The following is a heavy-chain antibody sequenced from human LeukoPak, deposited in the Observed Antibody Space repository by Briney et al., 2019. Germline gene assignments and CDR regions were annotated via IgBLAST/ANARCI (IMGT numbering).Heavy chain of an antibody. D-gene: IGHD2-15*01. CDR3: ARGGPLQNIVVVVAATQNWFDP. V-gene: IGHV4-34*01. CDR2: INHSGST. J-gene: IGHJ5*02. CDR1: GGSFSGYY. Sequence: SETLSLTCAVYGGSFSGYYWSWIRQPPGKGLEWFGEINHSGSTNYNPSLKSRVTISVDTSKNQFSLKLSSVTAADTAVYYCARGGPLQNIVVVVAATQNWFDPWGQGTLVTVSS.